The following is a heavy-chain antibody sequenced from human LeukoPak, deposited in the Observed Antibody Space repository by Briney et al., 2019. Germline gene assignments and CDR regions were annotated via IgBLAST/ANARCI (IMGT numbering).Heavy chain of an antibody. D-gene: IGHD4-17*01. J-gene: IGHJ3*02. CDR3: AKDRNPYGDYVDDAFDI. CDR2: ISGSGGST. CDR1: GFTFSSYA. V-gene: IGHV3-23*01. Sequence: PGGSLRLSCAASGFTFSSYAMSWVRQAPGKGLEWVSAISGSGGSTYYADSVKGRFTISRDNSKNTLYLQMNSLRAEDTAVYYCAKDRNPYGDYVDDAFDIWGQGTMVTVSS.